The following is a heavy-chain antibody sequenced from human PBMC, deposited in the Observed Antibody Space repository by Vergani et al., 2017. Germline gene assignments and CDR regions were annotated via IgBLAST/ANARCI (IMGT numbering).Heavy chain of an antibody. D-gene: IGHD2-21*01. CDR2: INSIDSKI. J-gene: IGHJ4*02. CDR1: ESSFISNE. CDR3: TRHVPCGDGACLHFDH. Sequence: EVMLVQSGAEVKKPGESLKISCKYSESSFISNEIAWVRQMSGKGLQWMGNINSIDSKIAYSPSFQGQAIMSLDKSITTAYLQWRSLKASDTAIYYCTRHVPCGDGACLHFDHWCQGTQVTVAS. V-gene: IGHV5-51*01.